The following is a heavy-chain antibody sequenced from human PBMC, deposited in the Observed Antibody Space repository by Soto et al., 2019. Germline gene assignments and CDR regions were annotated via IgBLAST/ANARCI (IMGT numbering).Heavy chain of an antibody. D-gene: IGHD3-16*01. Sequence: LRLSCAASGFTFNGYAMSWVRQAPGKGLEWVAHISSSGFATNYADSVKGRITISRDNPKNTLYLQIHSLRVEDTAVYYCAKFLYQLQPLEFWGQGTLVTVSS. CDR3: AKFLYQLQPLEF. J-gene: IGHJ4*02. CDR1: GFTFNGYA. CDR2: ISSSGFAT. V-gene: IGHV3-23*01.